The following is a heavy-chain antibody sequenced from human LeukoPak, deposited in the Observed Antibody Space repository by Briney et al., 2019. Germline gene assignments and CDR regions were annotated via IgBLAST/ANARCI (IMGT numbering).Heavy chain of an antibody. J-gene: IGHJ4*02. CDR1: GYTFTSYG. Sequence: ASVKASCKASGYTFTSYGISWVRQAPGQGLEWMGWISAYNGNTNYAQKFQGRVTMTRDTSISTAYMELSRLRSDDTAVYYCARGTMIVVVITDFIDYWGQGTLVTVSS. D-gene: IGHD3-22*01. CDR3: ARGTMIVVVITDFIDY. V-gene: IGHV1-18*01. CDR2: ISAYNGNT.